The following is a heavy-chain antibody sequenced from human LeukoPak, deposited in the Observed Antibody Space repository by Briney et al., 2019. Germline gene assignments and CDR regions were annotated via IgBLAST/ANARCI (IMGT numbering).Heavy chain of an antibody. V-gene: IGHV1-8*01. CDR2: MNPNSGNT. Sequence: ASVKVSCKASGYTFTSYDINWVRQATGQGLEWMGWMNPNSGNTGYAQKFQGRVTMTRNTSISTAYMELSSLRSEDTAVYYCARVPRDFWGGYYYGMDVWGQGTTVTVSS. D-gene: IGHD3-3*01. CDR3: ARVPRDFWGGYYYGMDV. J-gene: IGHJ6*02. CDR1: GYTFTSYD.